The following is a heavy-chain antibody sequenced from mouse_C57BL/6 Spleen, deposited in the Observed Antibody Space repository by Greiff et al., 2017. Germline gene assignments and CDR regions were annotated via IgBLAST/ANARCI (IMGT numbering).Heavy chain of an antibody. J-gene: IGHJ3*01. CDR3: AREGVYYDGDWFAY. V-gene: IGHV1-72*01. D-gene: IGHD2-4*01. Sequence: QVQLQQPGAELVKPGASVKLSCKASGYTFTSYWMHWVKQRPGRGLEWIGRIDPNSGGTKYNEQFKSKATLTVDKPSSTAYMQLRRLTSEDSAVXYCAREGVYYDGDWFAYWGQGTLVTVSA. CDR1: GYTFTSYW. CDR2: IDPNSGGT.